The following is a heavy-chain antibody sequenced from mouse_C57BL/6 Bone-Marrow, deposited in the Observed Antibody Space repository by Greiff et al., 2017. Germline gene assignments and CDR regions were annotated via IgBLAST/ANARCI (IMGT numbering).Heavy chain of an antibody. Sequence: QVHVKQPGAELVKPGASVKMSCKASGYTFTSYWITWVKQRPGQGLEWIGDIYPGSGSTNYNEKFKSKATLTVDTSSSTAYMQLSSLTSEDSAVYYCARRLGRFAYWGQGTLVTVSA. V-gene: IGHV1-55*01. D-gene: IGHD3-2*02. CDR1: GYTFTSYW. CDR3: ARRLGRFAY. J-gene: IGHJ3*01. CDR2: IYPGSGST.